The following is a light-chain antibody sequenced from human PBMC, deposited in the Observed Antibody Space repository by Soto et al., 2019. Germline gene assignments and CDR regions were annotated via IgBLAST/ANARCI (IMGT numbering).Light chain of an antibody. CDR2: RNN. J-gene: IGLJ1*01. V-gene: IGLV1-47*01. Sequence: QPVLTQPPSASGTPGQGVTISCSGSTSNIGSNYVYWYQQLPGTAPKLLIYRNNQRPSWVPDRFSGSKSGTSASLAISGLRSDDEADYFCTTWDDSLNGFYVFGTGTKVTVL. CDR3: TTWDDSLNGFYV. CDR1: TSNIGSNY.